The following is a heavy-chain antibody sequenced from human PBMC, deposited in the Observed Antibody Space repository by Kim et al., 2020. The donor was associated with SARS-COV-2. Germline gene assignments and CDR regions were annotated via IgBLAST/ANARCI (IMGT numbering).Heavy chain of an antibody. V-gene: IGHV4-39*01. J-gene: IGHJ4*02. Sequence: PSLKSRITISVNTSENQFSLKLSSVTAADTAVYYCARHKAPIIPTYYFDYWGQGTLVTVSS. CDR3: ARHKAPIIPTYYFDY. D-gene: IGHD3-10*01.